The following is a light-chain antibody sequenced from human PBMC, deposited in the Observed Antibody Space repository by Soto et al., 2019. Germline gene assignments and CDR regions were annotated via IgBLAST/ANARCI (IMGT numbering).Light chain of an antibody. Sequence: DIQMTQSPSSLSASVGDRVTITCQASQDIKNYLNWYQQKPGKAPKLLMYLASTLETGVPSRFSGSGSGTEFTLTISSLQPDDFATYYCQQYNSYPITFGQGTRLEIK. CDR3: QQYNSYPIT. J-gene: IGKJ5*01. CDR1: QDIKNY. CDR2: LAS. V-gene: IGKV1-33*01.